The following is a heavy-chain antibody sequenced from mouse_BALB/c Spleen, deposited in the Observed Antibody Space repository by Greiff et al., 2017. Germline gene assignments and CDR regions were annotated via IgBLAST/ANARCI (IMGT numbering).Heavy chain of an antibody. J-gene: IGHJ3*01. D-gene: IGHD1-1*01. CDR2: IWAGGST. Sequence: VKVVESGPGLVAPSQSLSITCTVSGFSLTSYGVHWVRQPPGKGLEWLGVIWAGGSTNYNSALMSRLSISKDNSKSQVFLKMNSLQTDDTAMYYCARDSHYYGSSSSWFAYWGQGTLVTVSA. CDR3: ARDSHYYGSSSSWFAY. CDR1: GFSLTSYG. V-gene: IGHV2-9*02.